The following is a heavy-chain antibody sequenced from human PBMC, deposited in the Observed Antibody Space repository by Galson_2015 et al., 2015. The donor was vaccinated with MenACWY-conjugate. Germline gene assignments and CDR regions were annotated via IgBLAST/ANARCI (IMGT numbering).Heavy chain of an antibody. CDR2: IKSKSDGETT. D-gene: IGHD3-22*01. CDR1: GFTFNKAW. J-gene: IGHJ5*02. V-gene: IGHV3-15*01. CDR3: AKRPPKYYYDSSGYYWWDH. Sequence: SLRLSCAASGFTFNKAWMNWVRQAPGKGLEWVGRIKSKSDGETTDYAAAVKDRFTISRDDSKDTLYLQMNSLRAEDTAVYYCAKRPPKYYYDSSGYYWWDHWGQGTLVTVSS.